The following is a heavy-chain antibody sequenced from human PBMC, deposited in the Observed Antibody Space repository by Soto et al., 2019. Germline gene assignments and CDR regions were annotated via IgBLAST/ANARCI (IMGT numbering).Heavy chain of an antibody. J-gene: IGHJ6*02. CDR1: GGTFSSYA. D-gene: IGHD4-17*01. CDR3: ASSPKATVTPHYYYYGMDV. Sequence: SVKVSCKASGGTFSSYAISWVRQAPGQGLEWMGGIIPIFGTANYAQKFQGRVTITADESTSTAYMELSSLRSEDTAVYYCASSPKATVTPHYYYYGMDVWGQGTTVTVSS. V-gene: IGHV1-69*13. CDR2: IIPIFGTA.